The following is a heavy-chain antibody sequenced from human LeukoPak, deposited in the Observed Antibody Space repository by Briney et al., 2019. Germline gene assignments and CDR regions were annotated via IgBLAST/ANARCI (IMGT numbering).Heavy chain of an antibody. V-gene: IGHV3-64*01. CDR2: ISSNGGST. CDR3: ARADWDTAMIDY. D-gene: IGHD5-18*01. J-gene: IGHJ4*02. Sequence: GGSLRLSCAASGFTFSSYAMHWVRQAPGKGLEYVSAISSNGGSTYYANSVKGRFTISRDNAKNSLYLQMNSLRAEDTAVYYCARADWDTAMIDYWGRGTLVTVSS. CDR1: GFTFSSYA.